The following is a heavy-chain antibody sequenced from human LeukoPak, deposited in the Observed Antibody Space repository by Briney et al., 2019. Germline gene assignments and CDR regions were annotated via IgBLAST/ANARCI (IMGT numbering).Heavy chain of an antibody. D-gene: IGHD3-22*01. CDR1: GFTFSSYS. CDR3: ARDPGYYDSSGSFDY. Sequence: PGRSLRLSCAASGFTFSSYSMNWVRQAPGKGLEWVSYISSSSSTIYYADSVKGRFTISRDNAKNSLYLQMNSLRAEDTAVYYCARDPGYYDSSGSFDYWGQGTLVTVSS. J-gene: IGHJ4*02. V-gene: IGHV3-48*01. CDR2: ISSSSSTI.